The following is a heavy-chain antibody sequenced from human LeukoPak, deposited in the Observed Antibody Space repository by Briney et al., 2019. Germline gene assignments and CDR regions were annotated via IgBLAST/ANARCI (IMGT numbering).Heavy chain of an antibody. J-gene: IGHJ4*02. Sequence: GGSLRLSCAASGFTFSSYSMNWVRQAPGKGLEWVSSISSSSSYIFYADSVRGRFTISRDNAKNSLYLQMNSLRAEDTAVYYCARDYYDSSGYYHGDYWGQGTLVTVSS. CDR1: GFTFSSYS. CDR3: ARDYYDSSGYYHGDY. V-gene: IGHV3-21*01. CDR2: ISSSSSYI. D-gene: IGHD3-22*01.